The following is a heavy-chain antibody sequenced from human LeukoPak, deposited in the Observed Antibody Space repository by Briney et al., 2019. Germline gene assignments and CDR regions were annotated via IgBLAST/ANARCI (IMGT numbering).Heavy chain of an antibody. CDR2: IVPIFRST. V-gene: IGHV1-69*13. Sequence: ASVKVSCKASGGTFSSYGVSWARQAPGQGLEWMGGIVPIFRSTTYAQKFRGRVTITADESMSTVYMEMSSLRSEDTAVYYCARSQRAGYNVYHFDYWGQGTLVTVSS. J-gene: IGHJ4*02. D-gene: IGHD5-24*01. CDR1: GGTFSSYG. CDR3: ARSQRAGYNVYHFDY.